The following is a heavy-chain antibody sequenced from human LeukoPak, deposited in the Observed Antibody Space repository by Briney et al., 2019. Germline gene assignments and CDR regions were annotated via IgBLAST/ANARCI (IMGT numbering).Heavy chain of an antibody. D-gene: IGHD2-2*01. Sequence: PSETLSPTCTVSGGSISSSSFYWGWIRQPPGKGLEWIGSIYYNGRTYYNPSLKGRVTISADTSKNQFSLNLSSVTAADTAVYYCAATIILPAATGLDYCGQGTLVTVSS. CDR3: AATIILPAATGLDY. V-gene: IGHV4-39*01. CDR1: GGSISSSSFY. J-gene: IGHJ4*02. CDR2: IYYNGRT.